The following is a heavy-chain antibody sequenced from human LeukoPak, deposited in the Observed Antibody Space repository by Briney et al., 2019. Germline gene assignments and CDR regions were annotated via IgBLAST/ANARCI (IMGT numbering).Heavy chain of an antibody. V-gene: IGHV1-2*02. Sequence: EASVKVSCKASGYTFTGYYMHWVRQAPGQGPEWMGWIYPNSGGTNHAQKLQGRVTMTTDTSTSTAYMELRSLRSDDTAVYYCARAEGLGYSYGHYYFDFWGQGTLVTVSS. CDR3: ARAEGLGYSYGHYYFDF. J-gene: IGHJ4*02. CDR2: IYPNSGGT. D-gene: IGHD5-18*01. CDR1: GYTFTGYY.